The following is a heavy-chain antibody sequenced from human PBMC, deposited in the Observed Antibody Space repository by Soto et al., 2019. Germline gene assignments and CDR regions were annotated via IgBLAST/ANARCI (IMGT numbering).Heavy chain of an antibody. CDR1: GYTFTSYS. D-gene: IGHD3-3*01. CDR2: INAGNGNT. J-gene: IGHJ4*02. Sequence: ASVKVSCKASGYTFTSYSIQWVRQAPGQRLEWMGWINAGNGNTKYSQKFQDRVTITRDTSANTAYLDLTSLRFEDTAVYYCAREHDSRNAYYFDYWCQGTLVIVSS. V-gene: IGHV1-3*01. CDR3: AREHDSRNAYYFDY.